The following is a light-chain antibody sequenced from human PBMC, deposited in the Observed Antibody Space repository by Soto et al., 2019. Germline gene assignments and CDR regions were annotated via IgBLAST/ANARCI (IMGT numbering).Light chain of an antibody. V-gene: IGLV1-51*02. CDR2: ENN. Sequence: QSVLTQPPSVSAAPGQEATISCSGSSSNIESNYVSWFQQLPRTAPNLLIYENNKRLSGFPDRFSASKSGTSATLVITGLQTGDEADYFCGAWDISLSAYVFGTGTKVTVL. J-gene: IGLJ1*01. CDR1: SSNIESNY. CDR3: GAWDISLSAYV.